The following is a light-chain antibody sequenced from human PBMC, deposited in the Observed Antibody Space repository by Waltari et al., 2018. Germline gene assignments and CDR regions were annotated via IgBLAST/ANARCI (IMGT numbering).Light chain of an antibody. CDR3: QSYDRSLSGWV. J-gene: IGLJ3*02. V-gene: IGLV1-40*01. Sequence: QSVLTQPPSVSGAPGQRVTISCTGSSSNIGAGYDVHWYQQLPGTVPKLLIDGNNNRPSGVPDRFSGSKSGTSASLAITGLQAEDEGDYYCQSYDRSLSGWVFGGVTKLTVL. CDR1: SSNIGAGYD. CDR2: GNN.